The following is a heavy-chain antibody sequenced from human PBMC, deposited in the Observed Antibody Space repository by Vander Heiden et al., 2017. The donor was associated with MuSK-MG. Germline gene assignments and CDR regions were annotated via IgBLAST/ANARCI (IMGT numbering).Heavy chain of an antibody. CDR2: ISGSGTST. V-gene: IGHV3-23*01. CDR1: GCTFSSYA. D-gene: IGHD5-18*01. J-gene: IGHJ5*02. CDR3: AKTRGWIPNWFDP. Sequence: EVQLLESGGGLVQPGGSLRLSCAASGCTFSSYAMSWVRQAPGKGLEWVSAISGSGTSTYYADSVKGRFTISRDNSKNTLYLQMNSLRAEDTAVYYCAKTRGWIPNWFDPWGQGTLVTVSS.